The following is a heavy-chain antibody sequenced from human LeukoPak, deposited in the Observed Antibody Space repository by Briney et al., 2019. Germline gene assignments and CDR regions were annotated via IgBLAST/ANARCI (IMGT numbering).Heavy chain of an antibody. D-gene: IGHD6-13*01. V-gene: IGHV1-69*13. CDR1: GGTFSSYA. Sequence: ASVKVSCKASGGTFSSYAISWVRQAPGQGLEWMGGIIPIFGAANYAQKFQGRVTITADESTSTAYMELSSLRSEDTAVYYCARAPQGYSSSWLYWYFDLWGRGTLATVSS. CDR2: IIPIFGAA. CDR3: ARAPQGYSSSWLYWYFDL. J-gene: IGHJ2*01.